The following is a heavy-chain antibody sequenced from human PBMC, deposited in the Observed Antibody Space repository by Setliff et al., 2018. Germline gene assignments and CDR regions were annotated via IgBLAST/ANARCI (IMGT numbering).Heavy chain of an antibody. CDR2: ISGDGDTT. CDR3: AKFISYYYYGMDG. CDR1: GFIFGSYA. Sequence: GGSLRLSCEGSGFIFGSYAMGWVRQAPGKGLKWLSSISGDGDTTYNADSVNGRFTISRDNSKNTLYLQMNSLSGDDTAVYYCAKFISYYYYGMDGWGQGTTVTVSS. V-gene: IGHV3-23*01. J-gene: IGHJ6*02.